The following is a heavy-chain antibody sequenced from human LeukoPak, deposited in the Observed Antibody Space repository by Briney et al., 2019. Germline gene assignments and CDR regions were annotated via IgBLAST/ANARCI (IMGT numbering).Heavy chain of an antibody. V-gene: IGHV1-69*06. CDR3: GREESSLDAFDI. D-gene: IGHD6-13*01. J-gene: IGHJ3*02. Sequence: SSVKVSCKASGGTFSSYAISWVRQAPGQGLEWMGGIIPIFGTANYAQKFQGRVTITADKSTSTAYMELSSLRSEDTAVYYCGREESSLDAFDIWGEGKIVTVSS. CDR1: GGTFSSYA. CDR2: IIPIFGTA.